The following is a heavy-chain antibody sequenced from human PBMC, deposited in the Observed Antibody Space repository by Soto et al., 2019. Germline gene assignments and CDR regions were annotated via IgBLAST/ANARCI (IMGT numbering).Heavy chain of an antibody. J-gene: IGHJ5*02. CDR2: VYATGTT. V-gene: IGHV4-4*07. Sequence: SETLSLTCNVSGGSISKFYWARIRKTAGNGLEWMGRVYATGTTDYNPSLRSRVAMSVDISKKTFSLRLRSVTGADSGVYYCVRDGSKSLRDWFDPWGQGILVTVS. CDR3: VRDGSKSLRDWFDP. CDR1: GGSISKFY.